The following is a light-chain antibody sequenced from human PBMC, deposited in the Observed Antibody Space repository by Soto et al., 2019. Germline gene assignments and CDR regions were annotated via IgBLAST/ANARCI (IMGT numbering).Light chain of an antibody. CDR2: KAS. Sequence: DIQITQPPSTLSGSVGDRVTLTCRASQTISSWLAWYQQKPGKAPKLLIYKASTLKSGVPSRFSGTESGTEFTLTISSLRPDDFATYYCQQYNDYSAWTFGQGTKV. CDR3: QQYNDYSAWT. CDR1: QTISSW. J-gene: IGKJ1*01. V-gene: IGKV1-5*03.